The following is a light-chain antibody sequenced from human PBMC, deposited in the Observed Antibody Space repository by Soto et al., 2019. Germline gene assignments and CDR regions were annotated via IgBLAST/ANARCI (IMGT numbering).Light chain of an antibody. CDR2: EAS. CDR3: SSYAGSNNFVV. V-gene: IGLV2-8*01. Sequence: QSALTQPPSASGSPGQSVTIPCTGTSSDVGGYNYVSWYQQHPGKAPKLMIYEASKRPSGVPDRFSGSKSGNTASLTVSGLQAEDEADYYCSSYAGSNNFVVFGGGTKLTVL. J-gene: IGLJ2*01. CDR1: SSDVGGYNY.